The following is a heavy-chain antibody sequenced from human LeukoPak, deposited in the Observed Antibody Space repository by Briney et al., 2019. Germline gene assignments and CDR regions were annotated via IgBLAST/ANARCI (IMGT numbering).Heavy chain of an antibody. CDR3: ARRFCTSTTCYVGFDP. CDR1: GGSISRTSYF. V-gene: IGHV4-39*07. J-gene: IGHJ5*02. D-gene: IGHD2-2*01. CDR2: IYDRGST. Sequence: SETLSLTCIVSGGSISRTSYFWGWIRQSPGKGLEWIGSIYDRGSTYYNPSLKSRVAISLETSKSQFSLKLTSVTAADTAMYYCARRFCTSTTCYVGFDPWGQGILVTVSS.